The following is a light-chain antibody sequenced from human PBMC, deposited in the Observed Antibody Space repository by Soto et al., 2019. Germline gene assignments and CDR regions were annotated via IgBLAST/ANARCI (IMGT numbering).Light chain of an antibody. Sequence: EIVLTQSPGTLSLSPGERATLSCRASQSVTSFLAWYQQKPGQAPRLLIYTASSRAPGVPDRFSGSASGTDFTLTISRLEPEDFAVYYCQQYDFSPPLYTFGQGTKLEIK. CDR2: TAS. V-gene: IGKV3-20*01. J-gene: IGKJ2*01. CDR3: QQYDFSPPLYT. CDR1: QSVTSF.